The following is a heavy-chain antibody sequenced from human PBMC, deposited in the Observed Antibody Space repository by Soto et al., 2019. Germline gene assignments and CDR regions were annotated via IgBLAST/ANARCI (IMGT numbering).Heavy chain of an antibody. CDR2: IIPIFGTA. J-gene: IGHJ4*02. CDR3: ARDFYDSSGYGAF. D-gene: IGHD3-22*01. Sequence: SVKVSCKASGGTFSSYAISWVRQAPGQGLEWMGGIIPIFGTANYAQKFQGRVTITADKSTSTAYMELSSLRSEDTAVYYCARDFYDSSGYGAFWGQGTLVTVSS. V-gene: IGHV1-69*06. CDR1: GGTFSSYA.